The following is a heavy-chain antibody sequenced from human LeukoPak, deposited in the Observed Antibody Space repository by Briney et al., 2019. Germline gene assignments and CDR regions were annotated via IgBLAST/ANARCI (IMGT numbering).Heavy chain of an antibody. D-gene: IGHD3-9*01. CDR3: ARATNFDWFVDY. Sequence: ASVKVSCKASGYTFASYGISWVRQAPGQGLEWMGWISAYNGNTNYAQKLQGRVTMTTDTSTSTAYMELRSLRSDDTAVYYCARATNFDWFVDYWGQGTLVTVSS. CDR1: GYTFASYG. V-gene: IGHV1-18*01. CDR2: ISAYNGNT. J-gene: IGHJ4*02.